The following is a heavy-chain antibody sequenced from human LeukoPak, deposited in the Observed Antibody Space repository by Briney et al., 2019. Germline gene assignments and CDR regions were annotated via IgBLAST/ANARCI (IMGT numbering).Heavy chain of an antibody. Sequence: PGGSLRLSCAASGFTFNNYAMSWVRQAPGKGLEWVSAISGSGGSTYYTDSVTGRFTISRDNSKNTLYLQMNSLRAEDTALYYCASLGYFDSSDYGDYWGQGTLVTVSS. D-gene: IGHD3-22*01. CDR1: GFTFNNYA. J-gene: IGHJ4*02. CDR2: ISGSGGST. CDR3: ASLGYFDSSDYGDY. V-gene: IGHV3-23*01.